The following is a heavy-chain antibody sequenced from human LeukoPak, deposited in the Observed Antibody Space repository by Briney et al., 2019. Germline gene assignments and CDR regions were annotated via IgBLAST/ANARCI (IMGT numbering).Heavy chain of an antibody. J-gene: IGHJ3*01. V-gene: IGHV3-7*03. Sequence: PGGSLRLSCVPSGFSFSNYAMSWSRQAPGKGLEWVASINSDGSEGYYADVVKGRFTISRDNAKNSLYLQINSLRAEDTAVYYCARSSYSSSSSVWGQGTMVTVSS. CDR2: INSDGSEG. D-gene: IGHD6-6*01. CDR3: ARSSYSSSSSV. CDR1: GFSFSNYA.